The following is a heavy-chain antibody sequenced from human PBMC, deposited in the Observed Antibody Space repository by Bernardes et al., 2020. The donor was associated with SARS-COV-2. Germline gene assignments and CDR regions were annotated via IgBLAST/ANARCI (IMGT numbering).Heavy chain of an antibody. V-gene: IGHV3-23*01. CDR1: GFTFSTYA. CDR2: ISASGGST. Sequence: GGSLRLSRASSGFTFSTYAMTWVRQAPGKGLEWVSGISASGGSTYYADSMKGRFTISRDNSKLYLQMNSLRAEDTAVYYCAKLKTGQWLRPHFDHWGQGTLVTVSS. CDR3: AKLKTGQWLRPHFDH. D-gene: IGHD5-12*01. J-gene: IGHJ4*02.